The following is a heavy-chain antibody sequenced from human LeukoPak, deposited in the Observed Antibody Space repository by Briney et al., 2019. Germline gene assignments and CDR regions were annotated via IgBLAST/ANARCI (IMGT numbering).Heavy chain of an antibody. J-gene: IGHJ3*02. CDR1: GGSYCGYY. D-gene: IGHD2-2*01. Sequence: PSETLSLTCAVYGGSYCGYYWRWIRRSTGKAVEWIGEINHSGCTNYNPSLKSRVTISVDTSKNQFSLKLSSVTAADTAVYYCARGARALAVVVVPAADIWGQGTMVTVSS. CDR3: ARGARALAVVVVPAADI. V-gene: IGHV4-34*01. CDR2: INHSGCT.